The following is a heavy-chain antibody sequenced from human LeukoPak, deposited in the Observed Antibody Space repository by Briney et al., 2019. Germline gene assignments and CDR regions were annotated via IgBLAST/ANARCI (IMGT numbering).Heavy chain of an antibody. V-gene: IGHV1-69*06. Sequence: GASVKVSCKASGGTFSSYAISWVRQAPGQGLEWMGGIIPIFGTANYAQKFQGRVTITADKSTSTAYMELSSLRSEDTAVYYCARDGRTTVSPRGYYYYYYYMDVWGKGTTVTVSS. CDR2: IIPIFGTA. D-gene: IGHD4-11*01. J-gene: IGHJ6*03. CDR3: ARDGRTTVSPRGYYYYYYYMDV. CDR1: GGTFSSYA.